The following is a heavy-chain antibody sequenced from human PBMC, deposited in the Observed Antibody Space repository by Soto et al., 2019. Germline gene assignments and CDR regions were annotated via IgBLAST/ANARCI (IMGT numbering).Heavy chain of an antibody. CDR2: TYYSGST. V-gene: IGHV4-39*01. CDR1: GGSLSRSNVY. Sequence: QLQLQESGPGLVKPSETLSLTCTVSGGSLSRSNVYWGWIRQPPGKGLEWIGSTYYSGSTYYNPSFKSRITIFVDTSKKQLSLTLRSVTAADTAVYYCARHEGLIIRGVLIGDFDYWGQGTLVTVSS. J-gene: IGHJ4*02. D-gene: IGHD3-10*01. CDR3: ARHEGLIIRGVLIGDFDY.